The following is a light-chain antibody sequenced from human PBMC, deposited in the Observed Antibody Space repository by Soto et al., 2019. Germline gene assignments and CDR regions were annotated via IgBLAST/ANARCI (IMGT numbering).Light chain of an antibody. CDR1: QSGNGN. V-gene: IGKV3-15*01. J-gene: IGKJ1*01. CDR3: QQYNNWPPWT. CDR2: GAS. Sequence: EIVMTQSPAALSVSRGVRATLSCRASQSGNGNLAWYQQKPGQAPRLLIYGASTKDTGIPARFSDSVSGTEFTLTISRLQSEDFAVYYCQQYNNWPPWTFDQGTKVDIK.